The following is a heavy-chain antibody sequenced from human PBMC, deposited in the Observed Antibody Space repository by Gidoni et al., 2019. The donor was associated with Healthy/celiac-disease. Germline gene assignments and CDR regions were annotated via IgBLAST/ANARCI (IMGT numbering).Heavy chain of an antibody. CDR1: GYSSSSGYY. CDR3: ASYSSSWPFDY. Sequence: QVQLQESGPGLVKPSETLSLTCAVSGYSSSSGYYWGWIRQPPGKGLEWIGSIYHSGSTYYNPSLKSRVTLSVDTSKNQFSLKLSSVTAADTAVYYCASYSSSWPFDYWGQGTLVTVSS. J-gene: IGHJ4*02. CDR2: IYHSGST. V-gene: IGHV4-38-2*01. D-gene: IGHD6-13*01.